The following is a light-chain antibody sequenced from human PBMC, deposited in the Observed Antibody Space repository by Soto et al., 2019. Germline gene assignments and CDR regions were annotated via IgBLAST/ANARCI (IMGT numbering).Light chain of an antibody. CDR1: IDDVGAYHY. J-gene: IGLJ2*01. CDR2: EVT. Sequence: QSALTQPPSASGSPGQPVTISCTGTIDDVGAYHYVSWYRQFPGEAPQLIIYEVTKRPSGVPDRFSGSKSGNTASLTVSGLQADDEADYYCSSYGGFNNVIFGGGTKVTVL. V-gene: IGLV2-8*01. CDR3: SSYGGFNNVI.